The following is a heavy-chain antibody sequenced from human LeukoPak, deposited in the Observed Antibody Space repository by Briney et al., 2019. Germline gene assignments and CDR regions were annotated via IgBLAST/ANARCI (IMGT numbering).Heavy chain of an antibody. J-gene: IGHJ6*04. CDR3: ARDGPTGGYGDYGMDV. CDR2: IIPIFGTA. Sequence: WASVKVSCKASGGTFSSYAISWVRQAPGQGLEWMRGIIPIFGTANYAQKFQGRVTITADESTSTAYMELSSLRSEDTAVYYCARDGPTGGYGDYGMDVWGKGTTVTVSS. D-gene: IGHD4-17*01. V-gene: IGHV1-69*13. CDR1: GGTFSSYA.